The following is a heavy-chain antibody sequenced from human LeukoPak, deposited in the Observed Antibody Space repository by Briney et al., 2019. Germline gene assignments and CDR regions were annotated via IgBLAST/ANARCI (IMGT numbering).Heavy chain of an antibody. V-gene: IGHV3-30-3*01. CDR1: GFTFSSYA. CDR2: ISYDGSNK. J-gene: IGHJ4*02. D-gene: IGHD1-26*01. CDR3: ARSSGSYLCLDY. Sequence: GRSLRLSCAASGFTFSSYAMHWVRQAPGKGLEWVAVISYDGSNKYYADSVKGRFTISRDNSKNTLYLQMNSLRAEDTAVYYCARSSGSYLCLDYWGQGTLVTVSS.